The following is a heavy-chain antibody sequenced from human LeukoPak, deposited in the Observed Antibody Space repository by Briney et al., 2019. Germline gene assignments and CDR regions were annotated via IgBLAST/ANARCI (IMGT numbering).Heavy chain of an antibody. CDR1: GYTFTSYY. CDR2: INPSGGST. Sequence: ASVKVSCKASGYTFTSYYMHWVRQAPGQGLEWMGIINPSGGSTSYAQKFQGRVTMTRDTSTSTVYMELSSLRSEDTAVYYCARDFPPRSGDYYCMDVWGKGTTVTVSS. J-gene: IGHJ6*03. CDR3: ARDFPPRSGDYYCMDV. V-gene: IGHV1-46*01. D-gene: IGHD3-10*01.